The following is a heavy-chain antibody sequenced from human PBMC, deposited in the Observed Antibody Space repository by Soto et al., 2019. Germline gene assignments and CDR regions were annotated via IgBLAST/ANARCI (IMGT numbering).Heavy chain of an antibody. D-gene: IGHD5-18*01. Sequence: SVKVSCKASGGTFSSYAISWVRQAPGQGLEWMGGIIPIFGTANYAQKFQGRVTITADKSTSTAHMELSSLRSEDTAVYYCARGRGYSYGRWGSPNWGQGTLVTVSS. CDR2: IIPIFGTA. V-gene: IGHV1-69*06. CDR1: GGTFSSYA. CDR3: ARGRGYSYGRWGSPN. J-gene: IGHJ4*02.